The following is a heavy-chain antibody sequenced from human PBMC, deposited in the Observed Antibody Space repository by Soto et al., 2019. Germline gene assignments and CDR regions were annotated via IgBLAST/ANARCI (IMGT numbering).Heavy chain of an antibody. CDR1: GGTFSSYA. D-gene: IGHD1-26*01. J-gene: IGHJ4*02. CDR2: FDPEDGET. Sequence: GASVKVSCKTSGGTFSSYAISWVRQAPGKGLEWMGGFDPEDGETIYAQKFQGRVTMTEDTSTDTAYMELSSLRSEDTAVYYCATGRYSGSYPYFDYWGQGTLVTVSS. CDR3: ATGRYSGSYPYFDY. V-gene: IGHV1-24*01.